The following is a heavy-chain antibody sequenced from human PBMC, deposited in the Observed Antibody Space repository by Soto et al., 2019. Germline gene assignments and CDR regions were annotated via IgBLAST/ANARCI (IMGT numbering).Heavy chain of an antibody. D-gene: IGHD4-17*01. CDR1: GFTVSSNY. Sequence: GGSLRLSCAASGFTVSSNYMSWVRQAPGKGLEWVSVIYSGGSTYYADSVKGRFTISRDNSKNTLYLQMNSLRAEDTAVYYCARAHDYGDHIGQYYFDYWGQGTLVTVSS. J-gene: IGHJ4*02. CDR2: IYSGGST. V-gene: IGHV3-66*01. CDR3: ARAHDYGDHIGQYYFDY.